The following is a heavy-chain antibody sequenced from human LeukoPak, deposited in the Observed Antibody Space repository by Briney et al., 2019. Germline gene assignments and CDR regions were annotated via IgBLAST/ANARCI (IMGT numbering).Heavy chain of an antibody. V-gene: IGHV3-48*01. J-gene: IGHJ4*02. CDR1: GFTFSSYS. CDR2: ISSSTSTI. CDR3: ARGYSYGDY. D-gene: IGHD5-18*01. Sequence: GGSLRLSCAASGFTFSSYSMNWVRQAPGKGLEWVSYISSSTSTINYADSVKGRFTISRDNAKNSLYLQMNSLRAEDTAVYYCARGYSYGDYWGQGTLVTVSS.